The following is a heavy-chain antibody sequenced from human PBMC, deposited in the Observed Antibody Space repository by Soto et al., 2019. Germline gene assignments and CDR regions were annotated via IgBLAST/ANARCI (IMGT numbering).Heavy chain of an antibody. CDR2: INHSGST. Sequence: SETLSLTCAVYGGSFSGYYWSWIRQPPGKGLEWIGEINHSGSTNYNPSLKSRVTISVDTSKNQFSLKLSSVTAADTAVYYCARLRVVPAANYYYYGMDVWGQGTTVTVSS. V-gene: IGHV4-34*01. J-gene: IGHJ6*02. CDR3: ARLRVVPAANYYYYGMDV. D-gene: IGHD2-2*01. CDR1: GGSFSGYY.